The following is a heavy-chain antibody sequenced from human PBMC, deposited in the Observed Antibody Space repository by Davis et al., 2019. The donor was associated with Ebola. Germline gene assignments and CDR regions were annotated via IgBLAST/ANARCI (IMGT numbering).Heavy chain of an antibody. Sequence: GGSLRLSCAASGFTFSSYGMHWVRQAPGKGLEWVAVISYDGSNKYYADSVKGRFTISRDNSKNTLYLQMNSLRAEDTAVYYCAKVGGSYPYFDYWGQGTLVTVSS. CDR3: AKVGGSYPYFDY. CDR2: ISYDGSNK. D-gene: IGHD1-26*01. J-gene: IGHJ4*02. V-gene: IGHV3-30*18. CDR1: GFTFSSYG.